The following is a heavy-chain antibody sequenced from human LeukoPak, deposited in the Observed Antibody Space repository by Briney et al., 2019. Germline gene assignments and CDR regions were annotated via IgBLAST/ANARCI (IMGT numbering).Heavy chain of an antibody. D-gene: IGHD6-6*01. CDR1: DGSVNSYY. CDR3: ARDLSYSSSPGLDY. V-gene: IGHV4-59*02. J-gene: IGHJ4*02. CDR2: IYYTGTT. Sequence: SESLSLTCTVSDGSVNSYYCSWIRQSPGKGLEWIGYIYYTGTTTYNPSLKSRVTISVDTSKHQFSLKLSSLTAADTAVYYCARDLSYSSSPGLDYWGQGTLVIVSS.